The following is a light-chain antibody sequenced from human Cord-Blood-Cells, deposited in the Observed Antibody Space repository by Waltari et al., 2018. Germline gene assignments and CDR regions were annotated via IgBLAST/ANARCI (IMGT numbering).Light chain of an antibody. CDR1: SSDVGSYNP. CDR3: CSYAGSSTVV. Sequence: SALTQPASASGSPGQSITISCTGTSSDVGSYNPVSWYQQHPGKAPKLMIYEGSKRPSGVSNRFSGSKSGNTASRTISGLQAEDEADYYCCSYAGSSTVVFGGGTKLTVL. J-gene: IGLJ2*01. V-gene: IGLV2-23*01. CDR2: EGS.